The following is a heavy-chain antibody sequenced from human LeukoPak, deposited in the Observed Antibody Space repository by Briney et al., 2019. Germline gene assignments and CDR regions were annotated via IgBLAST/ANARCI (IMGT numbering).Heavy chain of an antibody. CDR3: ARQGPVSDRYFDY. J-gene: IGHJ4*02. Sequence: SETLSLTCAVSGYSISSGYYWGWIRQPPGKGLEWIGSIYHSGSTYYNPSLKSRVTISVDTSKNQFSLKPSSVTAADTAVYYCARQGPVSDRYFDYWGQGTLVTVSS. V-gene: IGHV4-38-2*01. CDR2: IYHSGST. CDR1: GYSISSGYY. D-gene: IGHD1-14*01.